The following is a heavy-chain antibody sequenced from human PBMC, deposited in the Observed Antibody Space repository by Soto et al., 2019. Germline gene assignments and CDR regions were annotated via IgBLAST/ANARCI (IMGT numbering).Heavy chain of an antibody. Sequence: GASVKVSCKASGGTFSSYAISWVRQAPGQGLEWMGGIIPIFGTANYAQKFQGRVTITADESTSTAYMELSSLRSEDTAVYYCARDDEAGTTSGKLMYWGQGTLVTSPQ. CDR2: IIPIFGTA. CDR1: GGTFSSYA. CDR3: ARDDEAGTTSGKLMY. D-gene: IGHD1-7*01. V-gene: IGHV1-69*13. J-gene: IGHJ4*02.